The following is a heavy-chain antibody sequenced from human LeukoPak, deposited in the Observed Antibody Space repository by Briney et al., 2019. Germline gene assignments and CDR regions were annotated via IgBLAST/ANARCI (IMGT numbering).Heavy chain of an antibody. CDR1: GFTFSNYA. Sequence: SGGSLRLSCAASGFTFSNYAMNWVRQAPGRGLERVSGFRGSADTTHYADSVKGRFTISRDNSKNTVYLQMNSLRAEDTAIYYCAKSPIRGVVTNWGQGTLVTVSS. V-gene: IGHV3-23*01. CDR2: FRGSADTT. J-gene: IGHJ4*02. D-gene: IGHD3-10*01. CDR3: AKSPIRGVVTN.